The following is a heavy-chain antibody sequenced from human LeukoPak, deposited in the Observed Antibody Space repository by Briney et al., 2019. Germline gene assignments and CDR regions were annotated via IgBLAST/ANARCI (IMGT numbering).Heavy chain of an antibody. CDR2: ISHDGII. J-gene: IGHJ4*02. CDR1: GLTFSSYV. D-gene: IGHD3-3*01. CDR3: ARDFVFKIDY. V-gene: IGHV3-74*01. Sequence: GGSLRLSCETAGLTFSSYVMHWVRRTPEKGLVWVSRISHDGIISYADSVKGRFTISRDNAKNTLLLQMNSLRVEDTAVYYCARDFVFKIDYWGRGTLVTVSS.